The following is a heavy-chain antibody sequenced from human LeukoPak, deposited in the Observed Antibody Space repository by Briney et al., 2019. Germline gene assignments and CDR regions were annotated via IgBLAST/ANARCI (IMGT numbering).Heavy chain of an antibody. D-gene: IGHD2-2*01. J-gene: IGHJ3*02. CDR2: INPSGSST. CDR1: GYTFTSYY. Sequence: GSVKVSCKASGYTFTSYYMNWVRQAPGQGLEWMGIINPSGSSTSYAQKFQGRVTMTRDTSTNTVYMELSSLRSEDTAVYDCSRDKIVVARKFVIDIWGQGTMVTVSS. V-gene: IGHV1-46*01. CDR3: SRDKIVVARKFVIDI.